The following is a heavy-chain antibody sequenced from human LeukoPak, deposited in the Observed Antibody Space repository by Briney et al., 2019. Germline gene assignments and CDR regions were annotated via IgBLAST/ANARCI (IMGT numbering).Heavy chain of an antibody. J-gene: IGHJ5*02. CDR3: ARVNYGVVRGKNWFDP. D-gene: IGHD3-10*01. CDR2: IIPIFGTA. Sequence: SVKVSCKASGGTLSSYAISWVRQAPGQGLEWMGGIIPIFGTANYAQKFQGRVTITADESTSTAYMELSSLRSEDTAVYYCARVNYGVVRGKNWFDPWGQGTLVTVSS. CDR1: GGTLSSYA. V-gene: IGHV1-69*13.